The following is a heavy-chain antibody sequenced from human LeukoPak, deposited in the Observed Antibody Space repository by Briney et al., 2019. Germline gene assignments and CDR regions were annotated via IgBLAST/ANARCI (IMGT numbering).Heavy chain of an antibody. V-gene: IGHV4-59*01. Sequence: PSETLSLTCTISVGSTCIFYWSWIREPPGERLEWIGYIYISRTTNYNPSLKSRVTMSVNTSKNQLSMKLCSVTAADTAVYYCERGSDFGDCWGQGTLVTVSS. CDR3: ERGSDFGDC. J-gene: IGHJ4*02. D-gene: IGHD4-17*01. CDR1: VGSTCIFY. CDR2: IYISRTT.